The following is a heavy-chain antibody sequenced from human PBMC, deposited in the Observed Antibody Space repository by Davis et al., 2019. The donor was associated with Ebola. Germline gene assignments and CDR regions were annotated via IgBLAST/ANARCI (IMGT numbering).Heavy chain of an antibody. CDR2: ISAGGSNT. V-gene: IGHV3-23*01. CDR1: GFMFHKYA. D-gene: IGHD3-16*01. Sequence: GGSLRLSCTASGFMFHKYAMTWVRQDPGKGLEWVSSISAGGSNTYFADSVKGRFSISRDNSMSTLVLHMDSLRGEDTAIYYCAKDLNIDVMAGYRLHSYDYGLDVWGQGTSVTVSS. CDR3: AKDLNIDVMAGYRLHSYDYGLDV. J-gene: IGHJ6*02.